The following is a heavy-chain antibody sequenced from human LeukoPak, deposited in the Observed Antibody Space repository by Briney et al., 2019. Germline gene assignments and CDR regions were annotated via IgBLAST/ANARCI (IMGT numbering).Heavy chain of an antibody. Sequence: SETLSLTCTVSGGSISSSSYYWGWIRQPPGKGLEWIGSIYYSGSTYYNPSLKSRVTISVDTSKNQFSLKLSSVTAADTAVYYCASTAITIFGAVTSEFDYWGQGTLVTVSS. D-gene: IGHD3-3*01. CDR2: IYYSGST. J-gene: IGHJ4*02. CDR1: GGSISSSSYY. V-gene: IGHV4-39*01. CDR3: ASTAITIFGAVTSEFDY.